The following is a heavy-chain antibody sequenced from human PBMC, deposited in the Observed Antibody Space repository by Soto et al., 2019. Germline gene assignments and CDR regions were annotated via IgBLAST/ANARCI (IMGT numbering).Heavy chain of an antibody. CDR1: GYTFTSYG. D-gene: IGHD3-22*01. J-gene: IGHJ4*02. CDR2: ISAYNGNT. V-gene: IGHV1-18*01. Sequence: ASVKVSCKTSGYTFTSYGISWVRQAPGQGLEWKGWISAYNGNTNYAQKLQGRVTMTTDTSTSTAYMELRSLRSDDTAVYYCARDLKNYDSSGYKDYWGQGTLVTVSS. CDR3: ARDLKNYDSSGYKDY.